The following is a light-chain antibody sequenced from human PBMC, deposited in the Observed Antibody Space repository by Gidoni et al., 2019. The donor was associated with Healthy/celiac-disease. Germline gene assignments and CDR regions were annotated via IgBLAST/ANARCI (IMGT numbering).Light chain of an antibody. V-gene: IGKV3-20*01. CDR2: GAS. CDR1: QSVSSSY. CDR3: QHSRA. J-gene: IGKJ2*01. Sequence: IVLTQSPGTLSLAPGERAPLSCRASQSVSSSYLAWYQQKPGQAPRLLIYGASSRATGSPDRFSGSGSGTDFTLTISRLEPEDFAVYYCQHSRAFGQGTKLEIK.